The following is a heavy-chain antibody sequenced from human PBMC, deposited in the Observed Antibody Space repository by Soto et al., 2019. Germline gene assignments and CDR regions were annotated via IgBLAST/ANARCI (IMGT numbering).Heavy chain of an antibody. Sequence: GGSLRLSCVASGFTFSSYAMSWVRQAPGKGLEWVSAISGSGGSTYYADSVKGRFTISRDNSKNTLYLQMNSLRAEDTTVYYCAKGGYSSSSGAFDIWGQGTMVTVSS. CDR1: GFTFSSYA. D-gene: IGHD6-6*01. CDR2: ISGSGGST. V-gene: IGHV3-23*01. CDR3: AKGGYSSSSGAFDI. J-gene: IGHJ3*02.